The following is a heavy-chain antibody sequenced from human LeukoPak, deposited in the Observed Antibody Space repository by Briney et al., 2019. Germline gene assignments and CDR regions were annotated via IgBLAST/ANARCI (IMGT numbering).Heavy chain of an antibody. D-gene: IGHD5-12*01. J-gene: IGHJ6*02. CDR2: TYYRSKWYN. CDR1: GDSVSSNNAA. Sequence: SQTLSLTCAISGDSVSSNNAAWNWIRQSPSRGLEWLGRTYYRSKWYNDYAVSVKSRITINPDTSKNQFSLQLNSVTPEDTAVYYCARDYVVATINYYYGMDVWGQGTTVTVSS. CDR3: ARDYVVATINYYYGMDV. V-gene: IGHV6-1*01.